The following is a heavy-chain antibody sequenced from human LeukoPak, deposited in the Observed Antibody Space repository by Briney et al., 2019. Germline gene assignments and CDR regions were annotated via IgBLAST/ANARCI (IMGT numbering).Heavy chain of an antibody. CDR2: IYYSGST. D-gene: IGHD6-19*01. J-gene: IGHJ6*02. CDR1: GGSFSGYY. Sequence: MTSETLSLTCAAYGGSFSGYYWSWIRQPPGKGLEWIGYIYYSGSTNYNPSLKSRVTISVDTSKNQFSLKLSSVTAADTAVYYCARWVVSGWYYYGMDVWGQGTTVTVSS. CDR3: ARWVVSGWYYYGMDV. V-gene: IGHV4-59*01.